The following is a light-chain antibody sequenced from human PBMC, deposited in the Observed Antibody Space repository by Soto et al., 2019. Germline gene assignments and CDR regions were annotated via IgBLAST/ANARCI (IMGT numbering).Light chain of an antibody. CDR3: SSYTSSSTHWV. CDR1: SSDVGGYNY. V-gene: IGLV2-14*01. Sequence: QSAQTQPASVSGSPGQSITISCTGTSSDVGGYNYVSWYQQHPGKAPKIMIYEVSNRPSGVSNRFSGSKSGNTASLTISGLQAEDEADYYCSSYTSSSTHWVFGGGTKLTVL. CDR2: EVS. J-gene: IGLJ3*02.